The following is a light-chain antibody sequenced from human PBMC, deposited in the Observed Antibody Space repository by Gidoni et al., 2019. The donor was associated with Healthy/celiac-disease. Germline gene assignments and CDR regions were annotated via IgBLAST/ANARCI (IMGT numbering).Light chain of an antibody. Sequence: DIQMTQSPSTLSASVGDRVTITCRASQSMSSWLAWYQQKPGKAPKLLIYKSSSLESGVPSRFRGSGSGTEFTLTISSLQPDDFATYYCQQGFTFGPGTKVDIK. J-gene: IGKJ3*01. CDR2: KSS. CDR1: QSMSSW. V-gene: IGKV1-5*03. CDR3: QQGFT.